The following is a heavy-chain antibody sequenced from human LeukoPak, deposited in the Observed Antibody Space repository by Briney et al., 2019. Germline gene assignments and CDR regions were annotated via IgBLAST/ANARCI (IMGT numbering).Heavy chain of an antibody. Sequence: SVKVSCKASGFTFTSSAVQWVRQARGQRLEWIGWIVVGSGNTNYAQKFQERVTITRDMSTSTAYMELSRLRSVDTAVYYCAGVPGEYSYGYWGQGTLVTVSS. CDR1: GFTFTSSA. V-gene: IGHV1-58*01. CDR3: AGVPGEYSYGY. CDR2: IVVGSGNT. J-gene: IGHJ4*02. D-gene: IGHD5-18*01.